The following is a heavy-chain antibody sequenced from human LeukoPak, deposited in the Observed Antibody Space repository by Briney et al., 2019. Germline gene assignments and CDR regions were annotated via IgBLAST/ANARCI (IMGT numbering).Heavy chain of an antibody. D-gene: IGHD5-12*01. CDR3: ARSWGYSGYDYEGRGYYYGMDV. CDR2: IIPILGIA. J-gene: IGHJ6*02. V-gene: IGHV1-69*04. CDR1: GGTFSSYA. Sequence: GASVKVSCKASGGTFSSYAISWVRQAPGQGLEWMGRIIPILGIANYAQKFQGRVTITADKSTSTAYMELSSLRSEDTAVYYCARSWGYSGYDYEGRGYYYGMDVWGQGTTVTVSS.